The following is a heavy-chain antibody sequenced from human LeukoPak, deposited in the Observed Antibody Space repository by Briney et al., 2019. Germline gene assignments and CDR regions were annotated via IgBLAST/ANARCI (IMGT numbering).Heavy chain of an antibody. V-gene: IGHV1-2*02. D-gene: IGHD5-18*01. CDR1: GYKFTGYY. CDR2: INPNIGGT. Sequence: ASVKVSCRASGYKFTGYYLHWVRQAPGQGLEWMGWINPNIGGTHYAQKFRGRVTMTRDTSINTAHMELSSLTSDDTAVYYCAKADSHRGYSYATLAYYYMDVWGEGTTVTVSS. CDR3: AKADSHRGYSYATLAYYYMDV. J-gene: IGHJ6*03.